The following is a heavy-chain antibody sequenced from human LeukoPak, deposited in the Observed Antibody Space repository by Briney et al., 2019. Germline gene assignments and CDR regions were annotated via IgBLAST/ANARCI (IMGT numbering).Heavy chain of an antibody. D-gene: IGHD5-24*01. CDR3: AREVRWQQASDY. CDR2: IIPIFATT. CDR1: GGTFSSYA. Sequence: SVKVSCKASGGTFSSYAISWVRQAPGQGLEWMGGIIPIFATTNYAQKFQGRVTITADESTSTAYMELSSLRSEDTAVYYCAREVRWQQASDYWGQGTLVTVSS. J-gene: IGHJ4*02. V-gene: IGHV1-69*13.